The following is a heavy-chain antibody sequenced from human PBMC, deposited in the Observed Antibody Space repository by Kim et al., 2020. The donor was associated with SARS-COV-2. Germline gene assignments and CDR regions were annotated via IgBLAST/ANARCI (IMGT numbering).Heavy chain of an antibody. CDR3: ARDWAAAGTWTSYFYYYCMDV. CDR1: GFTFSSYS. J-gene: IGHJ6*01. CDR2: ISSSSSYR. Sequence: GGSLRLSCAASGFTFSSYSMNWVRQAPGKGLEWVSSISSSSSYRYYADSVKGRFTISRDNAKNSLYLQMNSLRAEDTAVYYCARDWAAAGTWTSYFYYYCMDVWVQG. D-gene: IGHD6-13*01. V-gene: IGHV3-21*01.